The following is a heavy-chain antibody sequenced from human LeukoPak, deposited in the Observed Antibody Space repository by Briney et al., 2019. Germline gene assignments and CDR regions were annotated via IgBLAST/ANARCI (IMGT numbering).Heavy chain of an antibody. V-gene: IGHV3-7*01. CDR3: ARDPGEDCSSIICS. D-gene: IGHD2-2*01. Sequence: GGSLRLSCTTSGFTFSSSWMSWVRQAPGKGLEWVANIKRDGSEKTYIDSVKGRFTISRDNAKNSLYLQMNSLRVEDTAVYYSARDPGEDCSSIICSWGQGTRVIVSS. J-gene: IGHJ5*02. CDR2: IKRDGSEK. CDR1: GFTFSSSW.